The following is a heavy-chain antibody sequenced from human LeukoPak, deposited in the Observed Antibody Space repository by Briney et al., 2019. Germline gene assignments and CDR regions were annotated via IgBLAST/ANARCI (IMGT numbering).Heavy chain of an antibody. CDR1: GGSISSSNW. V-gene: IGHV4-4*02. CDR2: IYHSGST. D-gene: IGHD6-13*01. CDR3: ARHKLWAAAKYNWFDP. J-gene: IGHJ5*02. Sequence: MSSWTLSLTCAVSGGSISSSNWWGWDGQPPGKGLEWFGAIYHSGSTNYNPSLKSRVTISLDTSKNQCSLNLSSVTAADTAVYYCARHKLWAAAKYNWFDPCGQGTLVTVSS.